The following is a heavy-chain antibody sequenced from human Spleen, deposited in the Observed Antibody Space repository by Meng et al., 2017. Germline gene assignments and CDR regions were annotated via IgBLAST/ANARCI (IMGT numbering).Heavy chain of an antibody. Sequence: ASVKVSCKASGYTFTSYDINWVRQATRQGLEWMGWMNPNSGNTGYAQKFQGRITMTRSTSISTAYMELSFLGSEDTAVYYCARMRSGYDIDYWGQGTLVTVSS. J-gene: IGHJ4*02. CDR3: ARMRSGYDIDY. CDR1: GYTFTSYD. V-gene: IGHV1-8*01. D-gene: IGHD3-3*01. CDR2: MNPNSGNT.